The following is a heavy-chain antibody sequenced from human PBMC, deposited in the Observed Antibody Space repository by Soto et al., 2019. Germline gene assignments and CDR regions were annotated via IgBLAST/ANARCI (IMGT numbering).Heavy chain of an antibody. CDR1: GFTFSDYA. J-gene: IGHJ4*02. D-gene: IGHD6-19*01. CDR3: ATGGRQWLVTSDFNY. CDR2: VSHDGRNT. V-gene: IGHV3-30*03. Sequence: VQLVESGGGVVQPGRSLRLSCAASGFTFSDYAMHWVRQAPGKGLEWVAVVSHDGRNTHYADSVKGRFTISRDSSKNTGYLEMTSLRAEDTAVYYCATGGRQWLVTSDFNYWGQGALVTVSS.